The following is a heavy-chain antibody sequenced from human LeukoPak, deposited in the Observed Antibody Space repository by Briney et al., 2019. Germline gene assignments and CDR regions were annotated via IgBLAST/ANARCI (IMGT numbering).Heavy chain of an antibody. Sequence: GGSLRLSCAASGFTFSSYAMSWVRQAPGKGLEWVSAISGSDAGTYYADSVKGRFTISRDNSKNTLYLQMNSLRAEDAAVYYCAKAPLGRCTGAICYSSDYWGQGTLVTVSS. CDR1: GFTFSSYA. J-gene: IGHJ4*02. V-gene: IGHV3-23*01. CDR3: AKAPLGRCTGAICYSSDY. CDR2: ISGSDAGT. D-gene: IGHD2-8*02.